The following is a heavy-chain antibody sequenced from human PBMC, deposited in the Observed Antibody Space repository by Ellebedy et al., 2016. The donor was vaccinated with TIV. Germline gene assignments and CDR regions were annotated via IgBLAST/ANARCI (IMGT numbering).Heavy chain of an antibody. Sequence: GGSLRLXCAASGFTFKSYDMHWVCQVPGKGLAWVAVISSDGGRKHYADSVKGRFTISRDNSKNTLFLQMNSLRPEDAAVFYCAKEKRYCSSANCPLGYWGQGNLVTVSS. D-gene: IGHD2-2*01. CDR1: GFTFKSYD. V-gene: IGHV3-30*18. CDR2: ISSDGGRK. CDR3: AKEKRYCSSANCPLGY. J-gene: IGHJ4*02.